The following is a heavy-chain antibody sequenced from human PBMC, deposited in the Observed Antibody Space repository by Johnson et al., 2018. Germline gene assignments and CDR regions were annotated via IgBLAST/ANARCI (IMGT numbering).Heavy chain of an antibody. D-gene: IGHD1-26*01. CDR2: VSGGGGPT. J-gene: IGHJ4*02. CDR3: AKVLGWAGYDY. V-gene: IGHV3-23*01. CDR1: GFTFDTYA. Sequence: VQLQESGGGLVQPGGSLRLSCRASGFTFDTYAMAWVRQAPGKGLEWVSTVSGGGGPTHYGDSVQGRFGLSRDNFGNTVSLQRNSLRTDDTALYYCAKVLGWAGYDYWGQGTLVTVSS.